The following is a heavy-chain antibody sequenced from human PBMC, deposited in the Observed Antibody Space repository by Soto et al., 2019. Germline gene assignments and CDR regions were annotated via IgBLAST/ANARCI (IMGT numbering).Heavy chain of an antibody. CDR1: GYTFTNYG. J-gene: IGHJ4*02. CDR3: ARDAAAGLNDC. CDR2: INAYNGNT. Sequence: QVQLVQSGAEVKKPGASVKVSCKASGYTFTNYGISWVRQAPGQGLEWMGWINAYNGNTKSAQKLQGRVTLTTDTSTSTACMELRSLRSDDTAVYYCARDAAAGLNDCWGQGTLVTVSS. V-gene: IGHV1-18*01. D-gene: IGHD6-13*01.